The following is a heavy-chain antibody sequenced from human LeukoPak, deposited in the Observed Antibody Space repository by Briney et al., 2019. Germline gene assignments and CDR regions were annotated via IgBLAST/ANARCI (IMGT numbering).Heavy chain of an antibody. CDR2: ISDDGSRQ. CDR1: GLTFSNYA. Sequence: GRSLRLSCAATGLTFSNYAIHWGRQAPGKGLEWVAFISDDGSRQHYADSVKGRFTISRDNSKNTLNLQMNSLRAEDTAVYYCVKDRTGTYTLDYWGQGTLVTVSS. J-gene: IGHJ4*02. D-gene: IGHD3-10*01. CDR3: VKDRTGTYTLDY. V-gene: IGHV3-30-3*01.